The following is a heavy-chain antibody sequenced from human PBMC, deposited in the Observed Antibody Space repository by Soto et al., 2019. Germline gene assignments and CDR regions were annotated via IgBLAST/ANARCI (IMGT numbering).Heavy chain of an antibody. V-gene: IGHV3-23*01. D-gene: IGHD3-10*01. CDR2: ISGSGGST. Sequence: PXEFLRLYCAASGLTFSSYSRSGVRQAPGKGLEWVSAISGSGGSTYYADSVKGRFTISRDNSKNTLYLQMNSLRAEDTAVYYCAKDPRGSGSFLTPIDYWGQGTLVTVSS. J-gene: IGHJ4*02. CDR1: GLTFSSYS. CDR3: AKDPRGSGSFLTPIDY.